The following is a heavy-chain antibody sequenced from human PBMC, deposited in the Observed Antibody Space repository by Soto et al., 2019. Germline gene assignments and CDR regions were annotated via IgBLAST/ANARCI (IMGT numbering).Heavy chain of an antibody. CDR2: IYYSGST. CDR3: AREVAAAGTHNYYYYYYMDV. Sequence: SETLSLTCTVSGGSISSYYWSWIRQPPGKGLEWIGYIYYSGSTNYNPSLKSRVTISVDTSKNQFSLKLSSVTAADTAVYYCAREVAAAGTHNYYYYYYMDVWGKGTTVTVSS. D-gene: IGHD6-13*01. CDR1: GGSISSYY. J-gene: IGHJ6*03. V-gene: IGHV4-59*01.